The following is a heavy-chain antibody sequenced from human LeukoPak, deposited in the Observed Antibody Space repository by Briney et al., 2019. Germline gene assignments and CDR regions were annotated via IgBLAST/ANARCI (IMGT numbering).Heavy chain of an antibody. CDR3: ARLGRRAAVAGPFDY. CDR2: IWYDGSNK. V-gene: IGHV3-33*01. D-gene: IGHD6-19*01. J-gene: IGHJ4*02. Sequence: QPGGSLRLSCAASGFTFSSYGMHWVRQAPGKGLEWVAVIWYDGSNKYYADSVKGRFTISRDNSKNTLYLQMNSLRAEDTAVYYCARLGRRAAVAGPFDYWGQGTLVTVSS. CDR1: GFTFSSYG.